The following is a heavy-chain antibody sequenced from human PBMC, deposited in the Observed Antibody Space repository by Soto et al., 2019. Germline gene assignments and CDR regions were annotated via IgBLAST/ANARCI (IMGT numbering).Heavy chain of an antibody. CDR1: GFIFRNYA. CDR3: ARDGQWLPRDGLRSSYYFDY. Sequence: GGSLRLSCSASGFIFRNYAMHWVRQAPGQGLEYVAFISNNGGTTYYTDSVKGRFTISRDNSKNTLYLQMNSLRAEDTAVYYCARDGQWLPRDGLRSSYYFDYWGQGTLVTVSS. D-gene: IGHD6-19*01. V-gene: IGHV3-64*04. J-gene: IGHJ4*02. CDR2: ISNNGGTT.